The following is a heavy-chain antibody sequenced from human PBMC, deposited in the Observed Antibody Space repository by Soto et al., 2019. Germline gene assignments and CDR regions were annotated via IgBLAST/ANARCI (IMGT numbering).Heavy chain of an antibody. CDR2: ISYDGSNK. V-gene: IGHV3-30-3*01. CDR1: GFTFSSYA. D-gene: IGHD2-15*01. J-gene: IGHJ6*02. CDR3: ARDIGGIVVVRVGGMDV. Sequence: QVQLVESGGGVVQPGRSLRLSCAASGFTFSSYAMHWVRQAPGKGLEWVAVISYDGSNKYYADSVKGRFTISRDNSKNPLYLQMNSLRAEDTAVYYCARDIGGIVVVRVGGMDVWGQGTTVTVSS.